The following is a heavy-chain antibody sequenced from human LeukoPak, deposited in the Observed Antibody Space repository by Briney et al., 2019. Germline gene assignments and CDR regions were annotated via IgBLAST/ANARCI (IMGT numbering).Heavy chain of an antibody. V-gene: IGHV3-66*02. CDR1: GLTVSSNY. CDR3: ARDRGTYYYDSSAPAVAFDI. D-gene: IGHD3-22*01. CDR2: IYIGGST. Sequence: GGSLRLSCAASGLTVSSNYMSWVRQAPGKGLEWVSVIYIGGSTYYADSVKGRFTTSRDNSKNTLYLQMNSLRAEDTAVYYCARDRGTYYYDSSAPAVAFDIWGQGTVVTVSS. J-gene: IGHJ3*02.